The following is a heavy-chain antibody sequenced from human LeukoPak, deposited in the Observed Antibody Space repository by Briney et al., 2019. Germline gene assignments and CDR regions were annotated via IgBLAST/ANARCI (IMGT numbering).Heavy chain of an antibody. J-gene: IGHJ5*02. D-gene: IGHD5-18*01. CDR3: GRDRVQLGHYWFDP. Sequence: SDPLSLPCTLSGGSLSSYYWSWIPQPAGKGRECIGRIYTSENTNYNPSLKSRVTVSVDTPKNQFSLKLSSLTAADTSVVYCGRDRVQLGHYWFDPWGQGTQVSVPS. CDR1: GGSLSSYY. V-gene: IGHV4-4*07. CDR2: IYTSENT.